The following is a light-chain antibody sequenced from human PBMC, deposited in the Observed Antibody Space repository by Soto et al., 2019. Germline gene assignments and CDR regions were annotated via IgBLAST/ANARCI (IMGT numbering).Light chain of an antibody. J-gene: IGLJ1*01. Sequence: QSVLTQPPSVSAAPGQQVTISCSRSSSNIGNDYVSWYQQLPGTAPKLLIYDNNKRAAGIPDRFSGSGSGTSATLGITGLQTGDEADYYCGRWDSRLSTYVFGTGTKVTVL. CDR2: DNN. V-gene: IGLV1-51*01. CDR1: SSNIGNDY. CDR3: GRWDSRLSTYV.